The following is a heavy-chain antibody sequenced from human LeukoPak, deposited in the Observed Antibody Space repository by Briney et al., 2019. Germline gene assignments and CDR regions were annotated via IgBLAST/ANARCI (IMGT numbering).Heavy chain of an antibody. CDR3: ARPLLYYYGSETYFWFDL. V-gene: IGHV3-7*01. J-gene: IGHJ5*02. D-gene: IGHD3-10*01. CDR2: IKKDGSEK. CDR1: GFTFSSYW. Sequence: GGSLRLSCAASGFTFSSYWMSWVRQAPGKGLEWVANIKKDGSEKYYVDSVKGRFTISRDNAKNSLYLQMKSLKAEDTAFYYCARPLLYYYGSETYFWFDLWGQGTLVTVSS.